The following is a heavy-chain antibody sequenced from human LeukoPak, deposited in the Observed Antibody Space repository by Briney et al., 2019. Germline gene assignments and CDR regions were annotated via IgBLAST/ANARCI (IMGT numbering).Heavy chain of an antibody. J-gene: IGHJ4*02. Sequence: PSETLSLTCAVYGGSFSGYYWSWIRQPPGKGLEWIGEINHSGSTNYNPSLKSRVTISVDTSKNQFSLKLNSVTAADTAVYYCARAQYSSSLDYWGQGTLVTVPS. CDR1: GGSFSGYY. D-gene: IGHD6-13*01. CDR3: ARAQYSSSLDY. CDR2: INHSGST. V-gene: IGHV4-34*01.